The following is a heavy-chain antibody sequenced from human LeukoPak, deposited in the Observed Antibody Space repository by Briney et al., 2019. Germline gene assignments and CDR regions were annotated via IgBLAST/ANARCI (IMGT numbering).Heavy chain of an antibody. D-gene: IGHD3-22*01. Sequence: GGSLRLSCAASGFTFSSYSMNWVRQAPGKGLEWVSSISSSSSYIYYADSVKGRFTISRDNAKNSLYLEMNSLRPEDTAVYYCAKKWSGDYDSSGINDAFDIRGQGTMVTVSS. J-gene: IGHJ3*02. CDR1: GFTFSSYS. V-gene: IGHV3-21*01. CDR2: ISSSSSYI. CDR3: AKKWSGDYDSSGINDAFDI.